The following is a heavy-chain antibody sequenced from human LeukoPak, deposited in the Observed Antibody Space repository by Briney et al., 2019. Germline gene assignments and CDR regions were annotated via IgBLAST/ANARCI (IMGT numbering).Heavy chain of an antibody. Sequence: SETLSLTCTVSGGSISSSSYYWGWIRQPPGKGLGWIGSIYYSGSTYYNPSLKSRVTISVDTSKNQFSLTLSSVTAADTAVYYCARDPVGASDYWGQGTLVTVSS. V-gene: IGHV4-39*07. J-gene: IGHJ4*02. CDR3: ARDPVGASDY. CDR1: GGSISSSSYY. CDR2: IYYSGST. D-gene: IGHD1-26*01.